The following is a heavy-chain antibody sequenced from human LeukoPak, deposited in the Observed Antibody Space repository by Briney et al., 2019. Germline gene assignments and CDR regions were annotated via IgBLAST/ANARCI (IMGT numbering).Heavy chain of an antibody. CDR2: IRDSGGTT. CDR3: ARGGQQLAYFDY. CDR1: GFTFSNYV. D-gene: IGHD6-13*01. V-gene: IGHV3-23*01. J-gene: IGHJ4*02. Sequence: GGSLRLSCAASGFTFSNYVMSWVRQAPGRGLEWISTIRDSGGTTYYADSVKGRFTISRDNSKNTLYLQMNSLRAEDTAVYYCARGGQQLAYFDYWGQGTLVTVSS.